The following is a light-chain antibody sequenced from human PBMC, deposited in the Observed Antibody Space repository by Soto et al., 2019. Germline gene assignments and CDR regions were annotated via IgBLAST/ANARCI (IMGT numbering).Light chain of an antibody. CDR2: STS. J-gene: IGLJ3*02. CDR3: LLYYGGAWV. Sequence: QAVVPQEPSVTVSPGGTVTLTCASSTGAVTSGYYSNWFQQRPGQAPRALIYSTSNKPSWTPARFSGSLLGGKAALTLSGVQPEDEAEYYCLLYYGGAWVFGGGTKLTVL. V-gene: IGLV7-43*01. CDR1: TGAVTSGYY.